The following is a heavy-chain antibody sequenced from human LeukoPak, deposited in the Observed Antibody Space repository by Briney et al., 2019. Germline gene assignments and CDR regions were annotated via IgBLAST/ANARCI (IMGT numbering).Heavy chain of an antibody. D-gene: IGHD3-22*01. V-gene: IGHV3-30*18. J-gene: IGHJ4*02. CDR1: GLTFSDSA. Sequence: GRSLRLSCAASGLTFSDSAFHRGRQAPGKGLEWVAVISIDGTNKYYADSVKGRFTISRDNSKNTLYLQMNSLRTEDTAMYYCAKNDFDDNGRYYNYWGQGTLVTVSS. CDR2: ISIDGTNK. CDR3: AKNDFDDNGRYYNY.